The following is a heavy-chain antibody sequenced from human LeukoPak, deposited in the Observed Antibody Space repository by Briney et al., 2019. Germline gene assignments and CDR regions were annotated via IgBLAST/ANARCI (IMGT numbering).Heavy chain of an antibody. J-gene: IGHJ3*02. CDR2: IKQDGSEK. CDR1: GFTFSSYW. V-gene: IGHV3-7*01. D-gene: IGHD5-12*01. CDR3: ASVIYHSGYDAFDI. Sequence: GGSLRLSCAASGFTFSSYWMSWVRQAPGKGLEWVANIKQDGSEKYYVDSVKGRFTISRDNAKNSLYLQMNSLRAEDTAVYYCASVIYHSGYDAFDIWGQGTMVTVSS.